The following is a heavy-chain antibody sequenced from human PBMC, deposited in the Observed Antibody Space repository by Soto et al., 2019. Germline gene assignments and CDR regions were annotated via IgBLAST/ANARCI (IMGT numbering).Heavy chain of an antibody. CDR2: VSPNSGNT. CDR3: ARGRFYLETSTWFAF. D-gene: IGHD3-3*01. V-gene: IGHV1-8*01. Sequence: ASVKVSCKASGYTFTDYYINWVREAPGQGLEWMGWVSPNSGNTVYAQKFQDRVTMTRDTSISTAYMELSNLRFEDTAMYYCARGRFYLETSTWFAFWGQGTPVTVSS. CDR1: GYTFTDYY. J-gene: IGHJ5*01.